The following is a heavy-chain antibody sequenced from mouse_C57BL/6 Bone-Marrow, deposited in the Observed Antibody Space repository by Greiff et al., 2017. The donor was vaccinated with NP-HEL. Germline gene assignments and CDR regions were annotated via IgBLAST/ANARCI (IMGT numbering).Heavy chain of an antibody. Sequence: EVQLVESGGDLVKPGGSLKLSCAASGFTFSSYGMSWVRQTPDKRLEWVATLCSGGSYTYYPDSVKGRFTISRDNAKNTLYLQMSSLKSEDTAMYYCARRGTGRYFDYWGQGTTLTVSS. V-gene: IGHV5-6*01. CDR2: LCSGGSYT. J-gene: IGHJ2*01. D-gene: IGHD4-1*01. CDR1: GFTFSSYG. CDR3: ARRGTGRYFDY.